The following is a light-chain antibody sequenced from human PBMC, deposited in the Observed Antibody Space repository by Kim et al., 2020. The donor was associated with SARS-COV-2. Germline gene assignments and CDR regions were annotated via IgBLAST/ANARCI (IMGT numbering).Light chain of an antibody. V-gene: IGLV1-51*01. CDR2: DNN. Sequence: GQKLTIPCSGRSANIVTNYVSWYHQLPGTAPKPLIYDNNKRPSGIPDRFSVSKSGASATLGITGLQTGDEADYYCGTWDSSLSAGVFGGGTQLTVL. CDR3: GTWDSSLSAGV. J-gene: IGLJ3*02. CDR1: SANIVTNY.